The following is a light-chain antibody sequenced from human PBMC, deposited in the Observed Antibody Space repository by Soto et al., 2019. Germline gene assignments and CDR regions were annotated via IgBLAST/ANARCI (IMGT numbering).Light chain of an antibody. CDR2: KAS. CDR1: QSISSW. J-gene: IGKJ1*01. Sequence: DIPMTQSPSTLSASVGDRVTITCRSSQSISSWLAWYQQKPGKAPKLLIYKASSLESGVPSRFSGSGAGTEFTLTISSLQPEYFGTYDWQQDKSYHWSFGQGTKVDIK. CDR3: QQDKSYHWS. V-gene: IGKV1-5*03.